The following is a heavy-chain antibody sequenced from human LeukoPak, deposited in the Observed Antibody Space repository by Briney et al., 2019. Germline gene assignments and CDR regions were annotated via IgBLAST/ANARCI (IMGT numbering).Heavy chain of an antibody. V-gene: IGHV3-21*01. J-gene: IGHJ4*02. D-gene: IGHD3-10*01. CDR1: GFTFSSYS. Sequence: GGSLRLSCAASGFTFSSYSMNWVRQAPGKGLGWVSSISSSSSYIYYADSVKGRFTISRDNAKNSLYLQMNSLRAEDTAVYYCARDYYGSGSSDYWGQGTLVTVSS. CDR2: ISSSSSYI. CDR3: ARDYYGSGSSDY.